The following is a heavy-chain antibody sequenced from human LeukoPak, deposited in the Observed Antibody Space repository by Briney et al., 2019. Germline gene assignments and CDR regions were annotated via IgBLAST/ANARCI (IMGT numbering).Heavy chain of an antibody. CDR1: GFTFSSYA. Sequence: RGSPRLSCAASGFTFSSYAMSWGRQAPGKGLGWVSVISASSSNTYYADSVKGRFTISRDNSKSTLYLQMHSLRAEDTAVYYWAKSPKYSGYDSYFDYWGQGTLVTVSS. V-gene: IGHV3-23*01. D-gene: IGHD5-12*01. CDR3: AKSPKYSGYDSYFDY. CDR2: ISASSSNT. J-gene: IGHJ4*02.